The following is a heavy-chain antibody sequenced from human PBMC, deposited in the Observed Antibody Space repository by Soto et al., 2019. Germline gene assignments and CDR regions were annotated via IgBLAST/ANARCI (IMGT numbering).Heavy chain of an antibody. CDR3: AREQDYDFWSGYQPLDY. Sequence: GGSLRLSCAASGFTFGNYWMHWVRQAPGKGLMWVSRINTDGSRTTYADSVKGRFAISRDNAKDTLYLQMSSLRAEDTAVYYCAREQDYDFWSGYQPLDYWGQGTLVTVSS. J-gene: IGHJ4*02. V-gene: IGHV3-74*01. CDR2: INTDGSRT. D-gene: IGHD3-3*01. CDR1: GFTFGNYW.